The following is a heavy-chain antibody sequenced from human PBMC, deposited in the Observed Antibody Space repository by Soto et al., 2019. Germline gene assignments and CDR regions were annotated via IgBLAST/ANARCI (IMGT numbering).Heavy chain of an antibody. V-gene: IGHV4-61*08. J-gene: IGHJ3*02. CDR1: GGSISSGGYS. CDR2: IYYSGST. D-gene: IGHD5-18*01. CDR3: AGGRYSYGYRVAFDI. Sequence: PSETLSLTCAVSGGSISSGGYSWSWIRQPPGKGLEWIGYIYYSGSTNYNPSLKSRVTISVDTSKNQFSLKLSSVTAADTAVYYCAGGRYSYGYRVAFDIWGQGTMVTVSS.